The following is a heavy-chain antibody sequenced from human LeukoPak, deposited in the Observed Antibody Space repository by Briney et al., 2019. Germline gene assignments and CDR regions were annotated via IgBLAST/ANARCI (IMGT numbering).Heavy chain of an antibody. CDR1: GESFSGYY. Sequence: SETLSLTCAVYGESFSGYYWSWIRRPPGKGLTWIGEINHSGIINYNPSLKSRVTISLDTSKSQFSLKLSSVTAADTAVYYCARGKYDSGGYYLDYWGQGTLVTVSS. V-gene: IGHV4-34*01. CDR2: INHSGII. CDR3: ARGKYDSGGYYLDY. J-gene: IGHJ4*02. D-gene: IGHD3-22*01.